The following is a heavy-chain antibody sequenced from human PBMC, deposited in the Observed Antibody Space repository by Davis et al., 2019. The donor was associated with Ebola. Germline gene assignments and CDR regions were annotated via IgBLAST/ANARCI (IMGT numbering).Heavy chain of an antibody. CDR1: GYTFTSYG. Sequence: ASVKVSCKASGYTFTSYGISWVRQAPGQGLEWMGWISAYNGNTNYTQKLQGRVTMTTDTSTSTAYMELRSLRSDDTAVYYCARGNTMVRGVSWFDPWGQGTLVTVSS. J-gene: IGHJ5*02. V-gene: IGHV1-18*01. CDR3: ARGNTMVRGVSWFDP. CDR2: ISAYNGNT. D-gene: IGHD3-10*01.